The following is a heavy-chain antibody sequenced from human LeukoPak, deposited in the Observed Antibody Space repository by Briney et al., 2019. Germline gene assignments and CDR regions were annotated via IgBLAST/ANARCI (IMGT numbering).Heavy chain of an antibody. CDR2: ISAYNGNT. J-gene: IGHJ4*02. D-gene: IGHD3-3*01. CDR1: GYTFTSYG. CDR3: ARGSKPLRFLEWLYFDY. Sequence: ASVKVSCKASGYTFTSYGISWVRQAPGQGLEWMGWISAYNGNTNYAQKLQGRVTMTRDTSISTAYMELSRLRSDDTAVYYCARGSKPLRFLEWLYFDYWGQGTLVTVSS. V-gene: IGHV1-18*01.